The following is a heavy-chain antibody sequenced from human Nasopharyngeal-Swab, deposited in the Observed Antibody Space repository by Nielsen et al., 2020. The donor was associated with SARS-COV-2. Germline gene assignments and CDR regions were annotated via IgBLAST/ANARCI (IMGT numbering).Heavy chain of an antibody. CDR2: ISYDGSNK. V-gene: IGHV3-30-3*01. Sequence: LKISCAASGFPFSSYAMHWVRQAPGKGLEWVAVISYDGSNKYYADSVKGRFTISRDNSKNTLYLQMNSLRAEDTAVYYCRGSGSPFDYWGQGTLVTVSS. D-gene: IGHD3-10*01. CDR3: RGSGSPFDY. CDR1: GFPFSSYA. J-gene: IGHJ4*02.